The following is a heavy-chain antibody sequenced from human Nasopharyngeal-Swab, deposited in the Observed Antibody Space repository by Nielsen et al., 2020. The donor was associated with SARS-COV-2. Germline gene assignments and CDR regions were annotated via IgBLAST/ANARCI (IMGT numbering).Heavy chain of an antibody. V-gene: IGHV3-30*18. Sequence: GGSLRLSCAASGFTFSSYEMNWVRQAPGKGLEWVAVISYDGSNKYYADSVKGRFTISRDNSKNTLYLQMNSLRAEDTAVYYCAKDITGYSSGWFYYYYYMDVWGKGTTVTVSS. CDR2: ISYDGSNK. CDR3: AKDITGYSSGWFYYYYYMDV. D-gene: IGHD6-19*01. J-gene: IGHJ6*03. CDR1: GFTFSSYE.